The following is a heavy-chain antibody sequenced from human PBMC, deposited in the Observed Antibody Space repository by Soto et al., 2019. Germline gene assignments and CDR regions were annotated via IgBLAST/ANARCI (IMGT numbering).Heavy chain of an antibody. CDR3: ARLGAYYQSIDP. CDR2: IYYSGST. V-gene: IGHV4-59*01. CDR1: GGSISSYY. Sequence: SETLSLTCTVSGGSISSYYWSWIRQPPGKGLEWIGYIYYSGSTNYNPSLKSRVTISVDTSKNQFSLKLSSVTAADTAVYYFARLGAYYQSIDPWCPGTLVTV. D-gene: IGHD2-21*01. J-gene: IGHJ5*02.